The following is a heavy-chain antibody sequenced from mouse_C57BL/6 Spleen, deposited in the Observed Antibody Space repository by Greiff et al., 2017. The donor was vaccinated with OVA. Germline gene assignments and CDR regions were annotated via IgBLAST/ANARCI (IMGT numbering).Heavy chain of an antibody. CDR1: GFTFSDYY. V-gene: IGHV5-12*01. CDR2: ISNGGGST. D-gene: IGHD1-1*01. CDR3: ARTLLY. Sequence: EVQLMESGGGLVQPGGSLKLSCAASGFTFSDYYMYWVRQTPEKRLEWVAYISNGGGSTYYPDTVKGRFTISRDNAKNTLYLQMSRLKSEDTAMYYCARTLLYWGQGTLVTVSA. J-gene: IGHJ3*01.